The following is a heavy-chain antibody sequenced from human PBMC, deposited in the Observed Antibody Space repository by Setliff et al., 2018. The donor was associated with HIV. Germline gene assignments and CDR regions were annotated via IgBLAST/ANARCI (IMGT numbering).Heavy chain of an antibody. V-gene: IGHV4-4*07. CDR1: ADSLDGYY. Sequence: TLRETLSLTCTVSADSLDGYYWAWIRQPAGKGLEWIGRIQISGSTDSNPSLMSRVTMSLDASKNQFSLRLISVTPADTGVYYCARVNGIELSVHYYFMDVWGKGTTVT. CDR2: IQISGST. J-gene: IGHJ6*03. CDR3: ARVNGIELSVHYYFMDV. D-gene: IGHD1-7*01.